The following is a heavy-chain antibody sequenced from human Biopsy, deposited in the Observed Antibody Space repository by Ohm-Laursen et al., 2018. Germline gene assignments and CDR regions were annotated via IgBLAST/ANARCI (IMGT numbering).Heavy chain of an antibody. V-gene: IGHV4-59*08. CDR1: GGSISGSS. Sequence: GTLSLTCTVSGGSISGSSWSWIRQAPGRGLGWVGYISYSGSTSNNPSLKSRITISVDTSKNQISLKVTSVTAADTAVYYCAKHGSGWTGDDALHIWGQGIMVTVSS. J-gene: IGHJ3*02. CDR3: AKHGSGWTGDDALHI. CDR2: ISYSGST. D-gene: IGHD6-19*01.